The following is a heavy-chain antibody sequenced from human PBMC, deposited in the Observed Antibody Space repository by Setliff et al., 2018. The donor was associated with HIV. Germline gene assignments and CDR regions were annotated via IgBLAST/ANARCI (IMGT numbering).Heavy chain of an antibody. D-gene: IGHD6-13*01. V-gene: IGHV1-2*02. CDR3: ARDPGYKSSWYGAFDI. CDR2: INPNSGGT. J-gene: IGHJ3*02. CDR1: GYTFTDYY. Sequence: GASVKVSCKASGYTFTDYYMHWVRQAPGQGLEWMGWINPNSGGTNYAQKFQGRVTVTRDTSISTAFMDLSRLRSDDTAVYYCARDPGYKSSWYGAFDIWGQGTMVTVSS.